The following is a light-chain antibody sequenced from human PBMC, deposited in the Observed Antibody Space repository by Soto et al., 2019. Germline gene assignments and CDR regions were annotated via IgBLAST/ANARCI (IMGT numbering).Light chain of an antibody. CDR2: DVS. Sequence: QSALTQPASVSGSPGQSITISCTATSNDVGDYNYVSWYQQHPGKAPKLMIYDVSNRPSGVSNRFSGSKSGNTASLTISGLQAEDEADYYCSSYTSSSPVVFGGGTKLT. CDR3: SSYTSSSPVV. CDR1: SNDVGDYNY. V-gene: IGLV2-14*03. J-gene: IGLJ2*01.